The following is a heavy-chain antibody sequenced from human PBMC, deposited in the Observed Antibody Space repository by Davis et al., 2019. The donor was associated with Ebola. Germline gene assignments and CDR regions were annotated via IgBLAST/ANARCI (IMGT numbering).Heavy chain of an antibody. CDR2: ISAYNGNT. J-gene: IGHJ5*02. Sequence: AASVKVSCKASGYTFTSYGISWVRQAPGQGLEWMGWISAYNGNTNYAQKLQGRVTMTTDTSTSTAYMELSSLRSEDTAVYYCARGNDIVVVVAATTNWFDPWGQGTLVTVSS. D-gene: IGHD2-15*01. CDR1: GYTFTSYG. V-gene: IGHV1-18*01. CDR3: ARGNDIVVVVAATTNWFDP.